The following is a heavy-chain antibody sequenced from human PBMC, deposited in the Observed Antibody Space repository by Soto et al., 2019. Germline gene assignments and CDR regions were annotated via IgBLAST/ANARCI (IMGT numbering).Heavy chain of an antibody. V-gene: IGHV1-69*13. Sequence: VASVKVSCKASGGTFSSYAISWVRQAPGQGLEWMGVIIPIFGTANYAKKFQGRVTITADESTSTAYMELSSLRSEDTAVYYCATENPRRWFDPWGQGTLVTVSS. CDR3: ATENPRRWFDP. CDR1: GGTFSSYA. CDR2: IIPIFGTA. J-gene: IGHJ5*02.